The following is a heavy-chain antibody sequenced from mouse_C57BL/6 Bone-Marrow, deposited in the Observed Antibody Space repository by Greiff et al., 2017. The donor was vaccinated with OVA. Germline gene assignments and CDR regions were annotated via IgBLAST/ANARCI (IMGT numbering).Heavy chain of an antibody. V-gene: IGHV1-81*01. CDR1: GYTFTSYG. CDR2: IYPRSGNN. J-gene: IGHJ2*01. CDR3: ATLANRGGVYYFDY. D-gene: IGHD4-1*01. Sequence: QVQLKQSGAELARPGASVKLSCKASGYTFTSYGISWVKQRTGQGLEWIGAIYPRSGNNYYNEKFKGKATLTADKSSSTAYMELRSLTSEDSAVYFCATLANRGGVYYFDYWGQGTTLTGSS.